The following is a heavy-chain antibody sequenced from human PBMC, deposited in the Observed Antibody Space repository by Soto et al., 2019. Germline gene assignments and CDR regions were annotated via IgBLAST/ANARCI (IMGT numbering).Heavy chain of an antibody. D-gene: IGHD2-15*01. V-gene: IGHV3-15*01. CDR1: GFTFSNAW. Sequence: GGSLRLSCAASGFTFSNAWMSWVRQAPGKGLEWVGRIKSKTDGGTTDYAAPVKGRFTISRDDSKNTLYLQMNSLKTEDTAVYYCTTVGYCSGGSCYPNYYYYYMDVWGKGTTVTVSS. J-gene: IGHJ6*03. CDR3: TTVGYCSGGSCYPNYYYYYMDV. CDR2: IKSKTDGGTT.